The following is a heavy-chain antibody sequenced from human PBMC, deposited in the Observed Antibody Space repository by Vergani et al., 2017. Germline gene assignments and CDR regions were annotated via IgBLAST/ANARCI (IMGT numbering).Heavy chain of an antibody. Sequence: VQLVESGGGLVKPGGSLRLSCAASGFTFSSYWMHWVRQAPGKGRVWVSRINSDGSRTGYADSVEGRFTISRDNAKNTLYLQMNSLRAEDAAVYYCARGEGGWYVKAFDIWGQGTMVTVSS. V-gene: IGHV3-74*02. CDR1: GFTFSSYW. CDR2: INSDGSRT. CDR3: ARGEGGWYVKAFDI. D-gene: IGHD6-19*01. J-gene: IGHJ3*02.